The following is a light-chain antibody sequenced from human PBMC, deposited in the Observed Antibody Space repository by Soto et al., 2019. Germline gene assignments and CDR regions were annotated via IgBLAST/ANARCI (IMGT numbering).Light chain of an antibody. J-gene: IGLJ3*02. Sequence: QSALTQPPSASGSPGQSVTISCTGTSSDVGGHNYVSWYQQYPGKAPKLMIFEVTKRPSGVPDRFSGSKSGNTASLTVSGLQAEDEADYYCSSYADSNNLLFGGGTKVTVL. V-gene: IGLV2-8*01. CDR2: EVT. CDR3: SSYADSNNLL. CDR1: SSDVGGHNY.